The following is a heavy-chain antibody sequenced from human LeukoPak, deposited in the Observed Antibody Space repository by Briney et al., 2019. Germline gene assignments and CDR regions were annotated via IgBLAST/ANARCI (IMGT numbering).Heavy chain of an antibody. CDR2: INHSGST. V-gene: IGHV4-34*01. Sequence: PSETLSLTCAVYGGSFSGYYWSWIRQPPGKGLEWIGEINHSGSTNYNPSLKSRVTISVDTSKSQFSLKLSSVTAADTAVYYCARRDSAAGFPYWGQGTLVTVSS. CDR1: GGSFSGYY. CDR3: ARRDSAAGFPY. D-gene: IGHD6-13*01. J-gene: IGHJ4*02.